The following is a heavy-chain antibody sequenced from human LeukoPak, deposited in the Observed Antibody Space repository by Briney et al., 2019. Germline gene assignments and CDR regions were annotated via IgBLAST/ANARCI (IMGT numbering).Heavy chain of an antibody. J-gene: IGHJ5*02. CDR2: INHSGST. D-gene: IGHD3-10*01. Sequence: PSETLSLTCTVSGGSISSGGYYWSWIRQPPGKGLEWIGEINHSGSTNYNPSLKSRVTISVDTSKNQFSLKLSSVTAADTAVYYCARDTRVTFDPWGQGTLVTVSS. CDR1: GGSISSGGYY. CDR3: ARDTRVTFDP. V-gene: IGHV4-39*07.